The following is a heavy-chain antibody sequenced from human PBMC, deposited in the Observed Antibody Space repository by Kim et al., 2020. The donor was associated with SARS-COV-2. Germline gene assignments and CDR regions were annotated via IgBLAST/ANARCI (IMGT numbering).Heavy chain of an antibody. D-gene: IGHD6-19*01. CDR1: GGPTSSYY. V-gene: IGHV4-59*01. CDR2: VHYTGSF. Sequence: SETLSLTCTVSGGPTSSYYWNWIRQPPGKGLEWIGYVHYTGSFNYNPSLKGRVSISVDTSENQFSLELTSLTAADTAIYYCARAPRGWEWLAFDYWGRGTLVAVSS. CDR3: ARAPRGWEWLAFDY. J-gene: IGHJ4*02.